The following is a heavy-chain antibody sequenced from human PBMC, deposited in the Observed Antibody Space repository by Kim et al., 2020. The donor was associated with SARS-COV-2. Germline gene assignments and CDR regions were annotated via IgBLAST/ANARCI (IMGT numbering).Heavy chain of an antibody. Sequence: PSRKTRVTISADTSKNEFSRRLASVTTADTAVYYCARLVATRAYYFDYWGQGALVTVSS. J-gene: IGHJ4*02. CDR3: ARLVATRAYYFDY. D-gene: IGHD2-21*02. V-gene: IGHV4-59*01.